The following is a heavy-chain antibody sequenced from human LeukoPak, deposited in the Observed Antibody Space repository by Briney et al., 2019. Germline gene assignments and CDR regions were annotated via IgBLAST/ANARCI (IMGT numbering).Heavy chain of an antibody. Sequence: PSGTLSLTCTVSGGSISSGGYYWSWIRQPPGKGLEWIGYIYHSGSTYYNPSLKSRVTISVDRSKNQFSLKLSSVTAADTAVYYCARDGRGYSGYDSYYFDYWGQGTLVTVSS. V-gene: IGHV4-30-2*01. CDR2: IYHSGST. CDR1: GGSISSGGYY. D-gene: IGHD5-12*01. CDR3: ARDGRGYSGYDSYYFDY. J-gene: IGHJ4*02.